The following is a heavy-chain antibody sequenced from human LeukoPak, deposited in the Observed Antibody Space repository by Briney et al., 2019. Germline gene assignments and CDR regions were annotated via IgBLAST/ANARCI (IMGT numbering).Heavy chain of an antibody. CDR2: ISGSGGST. CDR1: GFTFSSYA. J-gene: IGHJ4*02. Sequence: GGSLRLSCAASGFTFSSYAMSWVRQAPGKGLEWVSAISGSGGSTYYADSVKGRFTISRDNSKNTLYLQMNGLRAEDTAVYYCAPGVYSSGSRWGQGTLVTVSS. D-gene: IGHD6-19*01. CDR3: APGVYSSGSR. V-gene: IGHV3-23*01.